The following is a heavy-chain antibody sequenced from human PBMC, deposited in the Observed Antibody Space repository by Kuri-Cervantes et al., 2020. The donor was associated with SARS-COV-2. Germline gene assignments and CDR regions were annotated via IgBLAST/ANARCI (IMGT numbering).Heavy chain of an antibody. D-gene: IGHD3-10*01. CDR3: ATGSPITMVRGVIITGNWFDP. CDR2: VKTNSGNT. CDR1: ETTFPNYD. J-gene: IGHJ5*02. V-gene: IGHV1-8*01. Sequence: ASVKVSCKAPETTFPNYDINWVRQATGQGLEWMGMVKTNSGNTLYAQIFQGRVTMTRDTSTSTVYLELSSLRSEDTAVYYCATGSPITMVRGVIITGNWFDPWGQGTLVTVSS.